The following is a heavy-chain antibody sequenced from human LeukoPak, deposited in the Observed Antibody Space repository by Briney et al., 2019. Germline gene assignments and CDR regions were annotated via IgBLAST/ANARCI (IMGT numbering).Heavy chain of an antibody. D-gene: IGHD6-13*01. J-gene: IGHJ6*02. CDR3: ARGKRAAAADYYYYGMDV. Sequence: SQTLSLTCTVSGGSISSGGYYWSWIRQPPGKGLEWIGYINHSGSTYYNPSLKSRVTISVDRSKNQFSLKLSSVTAADTAVYYCARGKRAAAADYYYYGMDVWGQGTTVTVSS. CDR1: GGSISSGGYY. CDR2: INHSGST. V-gene: IGHV4-30-2*01.